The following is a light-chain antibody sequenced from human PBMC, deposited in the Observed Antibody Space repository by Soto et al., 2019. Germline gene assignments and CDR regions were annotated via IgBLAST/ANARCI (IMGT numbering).Light chain of an antibody. CDR1: QDITNY. CDR3: QKYDSAPWT. V-gene: IGKV1-27*01. Sequence: DIPMTQSPSSLSASVGDRVTITCRASQDITNYLAWYQQKPGKVPELLIYAASTLQSGVPSRFSGSGSGTDFTLSITSLQPEDVGTYYCQKYDSAPWTFGQGTKVEIK. CDR2: AAS. J-gene: IGKJ1*01.